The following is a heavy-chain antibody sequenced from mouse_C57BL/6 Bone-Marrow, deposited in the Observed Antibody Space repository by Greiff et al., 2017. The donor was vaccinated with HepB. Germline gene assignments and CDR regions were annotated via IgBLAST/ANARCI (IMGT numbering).Heavy chain of an antibody. CDR3: ARSTGHGSLDY. Sequence: QVQLQQSGAELVRPGTSVKVSCKASGYAFTNYLIEWVKQRPGQGLEWIGVINPGSGGTNYNEKFKGKATLTADKSSSTAYMQLSSLTSEDSAVYFCARSTGHGSLDYWGQGTTLTVSS. V-gene: IGHV1-54*01. CDR1: GYAFTNYL. CDR2: INPGSGGT. J-gene: IGHJ2*01. D-gene: IGHD1-1*01.